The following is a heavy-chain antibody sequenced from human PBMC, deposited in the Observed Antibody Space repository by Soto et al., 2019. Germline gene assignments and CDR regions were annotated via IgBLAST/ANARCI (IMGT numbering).Heavy chain of an antibody. CDR3: AREGRLYVVCSSTSCYARLDYYYYMDV. CDR2: ISSSGSTI. D-gene: IGHD2-2*01. CDR1: GFTFSDYY. J-gene: IGHJ6*03. Sequence: GGSLRLSCAASGFTFSDYYMSWIRQAPGKGLEWVSYISSSGSTIYYADSVKGRFTISRDNAKNSLYLQMNSLRAEDTAVYYCAREGRLYVVCSSTSCYARLDYYYYMDVWGKGTTVTVSS. V-gene: IGHV3-11*01.